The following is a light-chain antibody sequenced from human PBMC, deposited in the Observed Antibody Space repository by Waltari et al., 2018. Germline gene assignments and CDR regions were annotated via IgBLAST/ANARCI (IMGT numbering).Light chain of an antibody. CDR2: LGS. J-gene: IGKJ4*01. CDR1: PSVLYSSNNKNH. Sequence: DILMTQSLDSMAASLGERATITCQSSPSVLYSSNNKNHLALYQKKPGKPPNLLIYLGSTRESGVPDRFSGSWSVTDFTLTISSLQAEDVAVYYCQQYYSSPLTFGGGTKVEIK. CDR3: QQYYSSPLT. V-gene: IGKV4-1*01.